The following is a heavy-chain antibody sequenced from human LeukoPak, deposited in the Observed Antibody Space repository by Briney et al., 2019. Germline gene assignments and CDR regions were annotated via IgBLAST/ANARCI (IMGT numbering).Heavy chain of an antibody. Sequence: PSETLSLTCTVSGGSISSYYWSWIRQPAGKGLEWIGRIYTSGSTNYNPSLKSRVTMSVDTSKNQFSLKLSSVTAADTAVYYCARDGEVYGDFTPFDYWGQGTLVTVSS. V-gene: IGHV4-4*07. D-gene: IGHD4-17*01. CDR3: ARDGEVYGDFTPFDY. J-gene: IGHJ4*02. CDR1: GGSISSYY. CDR2: IYTSGST.